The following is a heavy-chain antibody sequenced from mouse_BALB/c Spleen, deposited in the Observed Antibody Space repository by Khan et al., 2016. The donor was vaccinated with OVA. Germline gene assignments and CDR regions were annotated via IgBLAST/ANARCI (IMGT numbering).Heavy chain of an antibody. CDR2: IWTGGST. CDR3: ARYYGNYGWYFDV. V-gene: IGHV2-9*02. CDR1: GFSLTSYG. Sequence: QVQLKESGPGLVAPSQSLSITCTVSGFSLTSYGVHWVRQPPGKGLEWLGAIWTGGSTNYNSALLSRLIISNDNSKGQVFLKMNRLQTDETAMYYCARYYGNYGWYFDVWGAGTTVTVSA. J-gene: IGHJ1*01. D-gene: IGHD2-1*01.